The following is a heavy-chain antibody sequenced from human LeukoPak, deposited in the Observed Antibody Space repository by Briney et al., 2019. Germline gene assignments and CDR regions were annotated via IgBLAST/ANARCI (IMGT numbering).Heavy chain of an antibody. Sequence: GGSLRLSCTASGCTFSSYSMNWVRQAPGKGLEWVGSISSSSSYIYYAYSVKGRFTISRDNAKNSLYPQMNRPRADDTAVYYFARGLTGYYPKPYYFDYWGQGTLVTVSS. CDR3: ARGLTGYYPKPYYFDY. CDR2: ISSSSSYI. V-gene: IGHV3-21*01. CDR1: GCTFSSYS. D-gene: IGHD3-9*01. J-gene: IGHJ4*02.